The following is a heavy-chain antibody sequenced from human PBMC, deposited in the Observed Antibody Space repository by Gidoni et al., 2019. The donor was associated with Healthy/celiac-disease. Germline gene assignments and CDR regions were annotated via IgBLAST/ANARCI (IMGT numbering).Heavy chain of an antibody. J-gene: IGHJ6*02. V-gene: IGHV3-21*01. CDR2: ISSSSSYI. CDR3: ASGYYDSSGNYGMDV. Sequence: EVQLVESGGGLVKPGGSLRLSCAASGFTFSSYSMNWVRQAPGKGLEWVSSISSSSSYIYYADSVKGRFTISRDNAKNSLYLQMNSLRAEDTAVYYCASGYYDSSGNYGMDVWGQGTTVTVSS. CDR1: GFTFSSYS. D-gene: IGHD3-22*01.